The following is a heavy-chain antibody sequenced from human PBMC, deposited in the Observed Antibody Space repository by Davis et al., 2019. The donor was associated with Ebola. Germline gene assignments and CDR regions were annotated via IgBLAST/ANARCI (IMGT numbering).Heavy chain of an antibody. Sequence: SETLSLTCTVSGGSISSYYWSWIRQPPGKGLEWIGYIYYSGSTNYNPSLKSRVTISVDTSKNQFSLKLSSVTAADTAVYYCARHSTYYDFWSGYLTYFDYWGQGTLVTVSS. D-gene: IGHD3-3*01. CDR2: IYYSGST. CDR1: GGSISSYY. V-gene: IGHV4-59*08. CDR3: ARHSTYYDFWSGYLTYFDY. J-gene: IGHJ4*02.